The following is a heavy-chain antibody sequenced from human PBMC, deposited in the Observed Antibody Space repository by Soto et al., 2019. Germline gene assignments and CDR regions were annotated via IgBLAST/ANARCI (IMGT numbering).Heavy chain of an antibody. CDR1: GYSFTSYW. J-gene: IGHJ6*02. CDR2: IDPSDSYT. Sequence: GESLKISCKGSGYSFTSYWISWVRQMPGKGLEWMGRIDPSDSYTNYSPSFQGHVTISADKSISTAYLQWSSLKASDTAMYYCARSGAGITILGVDYYGMDVWGQGTTVTVSS. D-gene: IGHD3-3*01. CDR3: ARSGAGITILGVDYYGMDV. V-gene: IGHV5-10-1*01.